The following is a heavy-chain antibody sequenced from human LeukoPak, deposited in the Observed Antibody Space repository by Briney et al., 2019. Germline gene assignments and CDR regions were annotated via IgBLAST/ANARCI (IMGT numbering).Heavy chain of an antibody. CDR3: AKGIDYNYVWGSSYYFDY. CDR1: GFTFSSYW. J-gene: IGHJ4*02. CDR2: INSDGSST. V-gene: IGHV3-74*01. Sequence: GGSLRLSCAASGFTFSSYWMHWVRQAPGKGLVWVSRINSDGSSTSYADSVKGRFTVSRDNSKNTLYLQMNSLRAEDTAVYYCAKGIDYNYVWGSSYYFDYWGQGTLVTVSS. D-gene: IGHD3-16*01.